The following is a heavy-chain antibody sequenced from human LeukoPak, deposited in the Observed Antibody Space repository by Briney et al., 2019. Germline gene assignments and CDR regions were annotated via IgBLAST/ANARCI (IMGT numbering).Heavy chain of an antibody. CDR2: ISSLGVST. Sequence: EGSLRLSCADSEFTLSSYTMNWVRLAPGKGLEWVSGISSLGVSTYYADSVKGRFTISRDNSKNTVYLQMDSLATEDTAIYYCARMPSTEIYYFYYMDVWGKGTTVTVSS. J-gene: IGHJ6*03. V-gene: IGHV3-23*01. CDR1: EFTLSSYT. D-gene: IGHD2-2*01. CDR3: ARMPSTEIYYFYYMDV.